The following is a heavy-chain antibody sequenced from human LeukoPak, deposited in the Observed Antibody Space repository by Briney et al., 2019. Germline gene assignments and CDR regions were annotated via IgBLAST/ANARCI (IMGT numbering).Heavy chain of an antibody. CDR1: GFTFSNCA. D-gene: IGHD6-25*01. CDR2: ISGSGAST. V-gene: IGHV3-23*01. J-gene: IGHJ4*02. CDR3: APDLRGSASSLDD. Sequence: PGGSLRLSCAASGFTFSNCAMSWVRQAPGKGLEWVSLISGSGASTYYPDSVKGRFTISRDNSKNTLSLQMNSLRAEDTAVYYCAPDLRGSASSLDDWGQGTLVTVSS.